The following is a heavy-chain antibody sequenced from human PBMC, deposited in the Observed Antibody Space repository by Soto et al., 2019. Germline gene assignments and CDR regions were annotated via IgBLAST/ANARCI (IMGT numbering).Heavy chain of an antibody. J-gene: IGHJ6*02. CDR3: ARWFDHYDFWSGYSADGMDV. CDR1: GGSFSGYY. D-gene: IGHD3-3*01. V-gene: IGHV4-34*01. Sequence: SETLSLTCAVYGGSFSGYYWSWIRQPPGKGLEWIGEINHSGSTNYNPSLKSRVTISVDTSKNQISLKLNSVTAADTAVYYCARWFDHYDFWSGYSADGMDVWGQGTTVTVSS. CDR2: INHSGST.